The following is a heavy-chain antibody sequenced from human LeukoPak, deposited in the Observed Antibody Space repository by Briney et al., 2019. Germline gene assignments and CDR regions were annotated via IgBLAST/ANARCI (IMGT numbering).Heavy chain of an antibody. Sequence: PGGSLRLSCTGSGCSFAEHAMAVVRQPPGKGLEWVGFIRGKGYGGTAEYATSVKDRFTIGRDDSKSIAYLQMSSLKTEDTAVYYGARGNGANSAGGTHGGQGTLVTVSS. D-gene: IGHD4/OR15-4a*01. V-gene: IGHV3-49*04. CDR1: GCSFAEHA. CDR3: ARGNGANSAGGTH. J-gene: IGHJ4*02. CDR2: IRGKGYGGTA.